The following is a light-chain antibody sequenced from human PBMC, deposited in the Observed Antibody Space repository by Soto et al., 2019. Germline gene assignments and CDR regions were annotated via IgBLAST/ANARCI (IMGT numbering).Light chain of an antibody. J-gene: IGLJ2*01. CDR3: QSYDSSLSGSKV. V-gene: IGLV1-40*01. Sequence: QTVVTQPPSVSGAPGQRVTISCTGSSSNIGAGYDVHWYQQLPRTAPKLLIYGNSNRPSGVPDRFSGFKSGTSASLAITGLQAEDEADYYCQSYDSSLSGSKVFDGGTKVTVL. CDR2: GNS. CDR1: SSNIGAGYD.